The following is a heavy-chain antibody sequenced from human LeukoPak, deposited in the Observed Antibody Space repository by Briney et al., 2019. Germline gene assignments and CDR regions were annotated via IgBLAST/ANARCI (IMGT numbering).Heavy chain of an antibody. CDR3: ARHFDGKGSFDF. Sequence: GGSLRLSCAASGFNFASRWMHWVRQVPGKGLVWVSRISRDGSDTTYADSVKGRFTISRDNVKKIVYLQMRSLRVEDTAVYYCARHFDGKGSFDFWGQGTLVTVSS. V-gene: IGHV3-74*01. CDR2: ISRDGSDT. CDR1: GFNFASRW. D-gene: IGHD4-23*01. J-gene: IGHJ5*01.